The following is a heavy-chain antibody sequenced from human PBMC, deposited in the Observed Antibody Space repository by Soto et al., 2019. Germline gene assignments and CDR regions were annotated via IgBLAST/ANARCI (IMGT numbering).Heavy chain of an antibody. J-gene: IGHJ6*02. CDR1: GFTFRNYD. CDR2: ISAAGDP. V-gene: IGHV3-13*05. Sequence: EVQLVESGGGLVQPGGSLRLSCEASGFTFRNYDMHWVRQGTGKGLEWVSGISAAGDPDYADSVEGRFTISRENAQNAFSLQMNSLRVGDTAVYYCARTDRDFYGLDVWGQGTTLIVSS. CDR3: ARTDRDFYGLDV.